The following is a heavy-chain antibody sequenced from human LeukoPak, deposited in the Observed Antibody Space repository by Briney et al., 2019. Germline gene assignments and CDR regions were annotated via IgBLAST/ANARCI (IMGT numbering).Heavy chain of an antibody. CDR1: GITLSNSG. CDR2: ISDRGGTT. Sequence: RRSLRLSCAVSGITLSNSGMSWVRQAPGKGLGWVAGISDRGGTTKYADSVKGRFTITRDNRKNTLYLKMNSLRDEDTAVYFCAKRGVVIRVILVGFQKEAYYFDSWGQGALVTVSS. J-gene: IGHJ4*02. V-gene: IGHV3-23*01. CDR3: AKRGVVIRVILVGFQKEAYYFDS. D-gene: IGHD3-22*01.